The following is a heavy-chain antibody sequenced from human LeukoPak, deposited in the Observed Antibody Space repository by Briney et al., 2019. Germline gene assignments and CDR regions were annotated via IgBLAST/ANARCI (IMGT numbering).Heavy chain of an antibody. D-gene: IGHD3-10*01. V-gene: IGHV3-23*01. J-gene: IGHJ4*02. CDR3: AKRHITMVRGVIITGREDY. Sequence: GGSLRLPCAASGFIFRSYAMSWVRQAPGKGLEWVSGISASGRSTDYADSVKGRFTISRDNSKNTLYLQMNSLRAEDTAVYYCAKRHITMVRGVIITGREDYWGQGTLVTVSS. CDR1: GFIFRSYA. CDR2: ISASGRST.